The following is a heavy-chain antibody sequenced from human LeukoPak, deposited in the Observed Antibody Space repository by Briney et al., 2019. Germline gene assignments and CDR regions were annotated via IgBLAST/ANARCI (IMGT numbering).Heavy chain of an antibody. V-gene: IGHV1-69*05. D-gene: IGHD3-22*01. CDR1: GCTFSSYA. CDR3: GFGPESSYYYYYMDV. J-gene: IGHJ6*03. Sequence: GASVKVSCKASGCTFSSYAISWVRQAPGQGLEWMGGIIPIFVTANYAQKFEGRVTITTDESTSTAYMELSSLRSEDTAVYYCGFGPESSYYYYYMDVWGKGTTVTVSS. CDR2: IIPIFVTA.